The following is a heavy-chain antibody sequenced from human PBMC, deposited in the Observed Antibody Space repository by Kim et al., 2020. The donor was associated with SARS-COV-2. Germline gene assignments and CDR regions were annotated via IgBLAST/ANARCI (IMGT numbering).Heavy chain of an antibody. D-gene: IGHD2-8*02. CDR2: INPNSGGT. CDR3: ARAGLAGASGWFDP. Sequence: ASVKVSCKASGYTFTGYYIHWVRQAPGQGLEWMGWINPNSGGTNYAQKFQGRVTMTRDTSISTAYMELSRLRYDDTAVYYCARAGLAGASGWFDPWGQGTLVTVSS. V-gene: IGHV1-2*02. J-gene: IGHJ5*02. CDR1: GYTFTGYY.